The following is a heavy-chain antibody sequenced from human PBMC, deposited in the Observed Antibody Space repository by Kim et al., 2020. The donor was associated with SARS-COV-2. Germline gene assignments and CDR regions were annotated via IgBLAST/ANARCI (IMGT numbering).Heavy chain of an antibody. D-gene: IGHD6-13*01. CDR1: GLTFDYYW. CDR3: ARDRAAVGM. V-gene: IGHV3-7*01. J-gene: IGHJ4*02. CDR2: INQDGSEK. Sequence: GGSLRLSCAASGLTFDYYWMSWVRQAPGKGLECVANINQDGSEKNYVDSVKGRFTISRDNARNSLYLQMSPLRAEDTAVYYCARDRAAVGMWGQGTLVTV.